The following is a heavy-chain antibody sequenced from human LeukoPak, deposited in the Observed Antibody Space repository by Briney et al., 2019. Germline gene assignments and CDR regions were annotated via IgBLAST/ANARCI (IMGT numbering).Heavy chain of an antibody. V-gene: IGHV3-23*01. Sequence: PGGSLRLSCAASGFTFRTSGMSWVRQAPGKGLEWVSAISGSGGSTYYADSVKGRFTISRDNSKNTLYLQMNSLRAEDTAVYYCAKDTYSSGFDYWGQGTLVTVSS. J-gene: IGHJ4*02. CDR2: ISGSGGST. CDR3: AKDTYSSGFDY. D-gene: IGHD6-19*01. CDR1: GFTFRTSG.